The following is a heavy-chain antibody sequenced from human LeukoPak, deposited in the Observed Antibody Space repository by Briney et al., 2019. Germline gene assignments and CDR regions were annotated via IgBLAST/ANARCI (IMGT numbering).Heavy chain of an antibody. CDR2: MYYSGST. V-gene: IGHV4-59*12. CDR1: GGSISSYY. Sequence: KSSETLSLTCTVSGGSISSYYWSWIRQPPGRGLEWIGYMYYSGSTNYNPSLKSRVTISVDTSKNQFSLKLRSVTAADTAVYYCARDRVGATPGIFDYWGEGTLVTVSS. J-gene: IGHJ4*02. D-gene: IGHD1-26*01. CDR3: ARDRVGATPGIFDY.